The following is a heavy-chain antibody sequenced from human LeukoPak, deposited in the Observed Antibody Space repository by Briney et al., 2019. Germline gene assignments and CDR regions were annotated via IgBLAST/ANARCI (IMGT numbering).Heavy chain of an antibody. D-gene: IGHD3-10*01. J-gene: IGHJ4*02. CDR2: IKGDGSQT. V-gene: IGHV3-7*01. CDR1: GFTFSSLW. Sequence: PGGSLRLSCAASGFTFSSLWMSWVRQAPGKGLEWVANIKGDGSQTYYVDSVRGRFTISRDNAKNSLYLQMSSLRAEDTAVYYCARIPSYDSGSCYRYLDYWGQGTLVTVSS. CDR3: ARIPSYDSGSCYRYLDY.